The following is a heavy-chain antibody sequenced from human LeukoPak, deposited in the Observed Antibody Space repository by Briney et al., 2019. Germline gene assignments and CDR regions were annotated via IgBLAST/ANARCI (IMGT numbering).Heavy chain of an antibody. D-gene: IGHD3-10*01. CDR3: ARNRLVRFGELSNWFDP. J-gene: IGHJ5*02. CDR2: IIPIFGTA. Sequence: GASVNVSCKASGGTFSSYAISWVRQAPGQGLEWMGGIIPIFGTANYVQKFQGRVTITADESTSTAYMELSSLRAEDTAVYYCARNRLVRFGELSNWFDPWGQGTLVTVSS. CDR1: GGTFSSYA. V-gene: IGHV1-69*13.